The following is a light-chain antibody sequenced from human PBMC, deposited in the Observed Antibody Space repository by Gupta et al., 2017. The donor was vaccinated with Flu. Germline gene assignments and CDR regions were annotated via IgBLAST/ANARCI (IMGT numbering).Light chain of an antibody. CDR1: AVPKKY. CDR2: EDN. Sequence: GDAVPKKYTYWYQQKSGQAPVLVIYEDNKPPSGIPDRFSGSTSGTMSTLTITGAQVDDEGDYYCYSTYSNNYPSYVFGTGTKVTVL. V-gene: IGLV3-10*01. J-gene: IGLJ1*01. CDR3: YSTYSNNYPSYV.